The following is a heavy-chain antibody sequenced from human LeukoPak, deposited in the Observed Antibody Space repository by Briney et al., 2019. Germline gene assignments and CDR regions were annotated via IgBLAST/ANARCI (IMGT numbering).Heavy chain of an antibody. CDR1: GGFFSGYY. Sequence: SETLSLTCAVYGGFFSGYYWSWIRQPPGKGLEWIGEINHSGSTNYNPSLKSRVTISVDTSKNQFSLKLSSVTAADTAVYYCASSPFITAAGIGAFDIWGQGTMVTVSS. D-gene: IGHD6-13*01. CDR2: INHSGST. CDR3: ASSPFITAAGIGAFDI. J-gene: IGHJ3*02. V-gene: IGHV4-34*01.